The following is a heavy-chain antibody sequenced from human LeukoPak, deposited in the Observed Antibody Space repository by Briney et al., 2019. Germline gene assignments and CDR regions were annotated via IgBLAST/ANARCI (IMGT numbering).Heavy chain of an antibody. V-gene: IGHV3-15*07. CDR2: IKPKTDGETT. D-gene: IGHD2-21*01. J-gene: IGHJ4*02. CDR3: ITPLPYSAQ. CDR1: GFAFSNAY. Sequence: GGSLRLSCAASGFAFSNAYMNWVRQAPGKGLEWVGRIKPKTDGETTEYAAPVKGRFSISRDDSKNTLYLQMNSLKTEDTAVYYCITPLPYSAQGGQGTLVTVSS.